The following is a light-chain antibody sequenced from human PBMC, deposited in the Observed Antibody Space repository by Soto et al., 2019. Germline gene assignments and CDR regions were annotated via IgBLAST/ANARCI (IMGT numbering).Light chain of an antibody. V-gene: IGLV2-14*01. J-gene: IGLJ1*01. CDR1: SSDLTYNS. Sequence: QSFLTQPASVSGSLGQSISISCTEDSSDLTYNSVSWYKHHPHKAPKLIIYDVSYRPSGVSTRFSGSQSAGSASLTISGLQAEDEADYYCSSSTPTRGLVFGSGTKVTVL. CDR2: DVS. CDR3: SSSTPTRGLV.